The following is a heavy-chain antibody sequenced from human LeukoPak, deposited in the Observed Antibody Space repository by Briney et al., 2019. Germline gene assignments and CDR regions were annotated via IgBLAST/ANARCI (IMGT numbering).Heavy chain of an antibody. CDR3: ATENGFNDY. D-gene: IGHD2-8*01. V-gene: IGHV4-39*07. CDR1: GDSISSRSYY. Sequence: SETLSLTCTVSGDSISSRSYYWGWIRQPPGKGLEWIGSIYYSGSTYYNPSLKSRVTISLDTSKNQFSLRLSSVTAADTAVYYCATENGFNDYWGQGTLVTVSS. J-gene: IGHJ4*02. CDR2: IYYSGST.